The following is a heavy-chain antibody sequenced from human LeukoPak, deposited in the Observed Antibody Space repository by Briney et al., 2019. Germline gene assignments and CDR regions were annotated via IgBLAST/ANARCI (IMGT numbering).Heavy chain of an antibody. V-gene: IGHV4-34*12. CDR3: ARRGPSGSYSYFDY. J-gene: IGHJ4*02. CDR1: GGSFSGYY. Sequence: SETLSLTCGVYGGSFSGYYWTWIRQSPGMGLEWIGEIIHSGSTNYNPSLTSRVTISVDTSKNQFSLKLSSVTAADTAVYYCARRGPSGSYSYFDYWGQGTLVTVSS. CDR2: IIHSGST. D-gene: IGHD3-10*01.